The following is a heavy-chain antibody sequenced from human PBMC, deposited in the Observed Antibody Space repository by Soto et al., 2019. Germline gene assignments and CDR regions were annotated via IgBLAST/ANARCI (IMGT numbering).Heavy chain of an antibody. CDR1: GGSISSGGCS. D-gene: IGHD3-3*01. J-gene: IGHJ5*02. V-gene: IGHV4-30-2*01. CDR3: ARGLYYVFWSGFWMNWFAP. Sequence: PSETLTLTCAVSGGSISSGGCSWSWIRQPPGKGLEWIGYIYHSGSTYYNPSLKSRVTISVDRSKNQFSMKLSSVTAADTAVYYFARGLYYVFWSGFWMNWFAPGGQGALVTVS. CDR2: IYHSGST.